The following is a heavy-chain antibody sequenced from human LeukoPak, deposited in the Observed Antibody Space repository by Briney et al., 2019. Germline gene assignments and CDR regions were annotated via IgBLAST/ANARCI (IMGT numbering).Heavy chain of an antibody. J-gene: IGHJ4*02. CDR1: GGSFSGYY. D-gene: IGHD5-12*01. Sequence: SETLSLTCAVYGGSFSGYYWSWIRQPPGKGLEWIGEINHSGSTNYNPSLKSRVTISVDTSKNQFSLKLSSVTAADTAVYYCARGRRGYTKCIDYWGQGTLVTVSS. CDR3: ARGRRGYTKCIDY. V-gene: IGHV4-34*01. CDR2: INHSGST.